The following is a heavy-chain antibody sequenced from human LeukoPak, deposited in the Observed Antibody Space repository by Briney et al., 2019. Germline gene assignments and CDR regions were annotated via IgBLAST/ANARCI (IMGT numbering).Heavy chain of an antibody. CDR1: GGSITSGNW. CDR2: IHHGGTT. CDR3: AKKDYYYMDV. J-gene: IGHJ6*03. V-gene: IGHV4-4*02. Sequence: SGTLSLTCAVSGGSITSGNWWTWVRQSPGKGLEWIGEIHHGGTTNYNPSLKSRVTISVDKSKNQFSLKLNSVTAADTAVYYCAKKDYYYMDVWGKGTTVTVSS.